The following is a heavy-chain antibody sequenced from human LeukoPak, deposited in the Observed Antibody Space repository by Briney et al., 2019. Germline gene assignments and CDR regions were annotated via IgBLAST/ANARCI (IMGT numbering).Heavy chain of an antibody. CDR3: ARERRGGPFDY. V-gene: IGHV1-46*01. CDR2: INPSGGST. CDR1: GYTFTNYF. J-gene: IGHJ4*02. Sequence: ASVKVSCKASGYTFTNYFMHWVRQVPGQGLEWMGIINPSGGSTSYAQKFQGRVTMTRDTSTSTVYMELSSLRSEDTAVYYCARERRGGPFDYWGQGTLVTVSS. D-gene: IGHD3-10*01.